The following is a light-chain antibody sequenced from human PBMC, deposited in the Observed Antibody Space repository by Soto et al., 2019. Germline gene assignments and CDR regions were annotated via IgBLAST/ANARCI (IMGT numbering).Light chain of an antibody. J-gene: IGKJ3*01. CDR1: QDITSY. V-gene: IGKV1-33*01. CDR2: DAS. Sequence: DIQMTQSPSSLSASVGDRVTITCQASQDITSYLNWYQHKPGKAPKLLIYDASTLEAGVPPRFSGSGSGTAFTITISSLQPEDVATYYCQHCDYLPIFGPGTTVDFK. CDR3: QHCDYLPI.